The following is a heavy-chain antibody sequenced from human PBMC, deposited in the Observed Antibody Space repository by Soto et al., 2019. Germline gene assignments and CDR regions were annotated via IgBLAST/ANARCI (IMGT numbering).Heavy chain of an antibody. CDR3: ARGRRFGTRKNWFDP. CDR1: GYTFTSYD. V-gene: IGHV1-8*01. J-gene: IGHJ5*02. CDR2: MNPNSGNT. Sequence: ASVKVSCKASGYTFTSYDINWVRQATGQGLEWMGWMNPNSGNTGYAQKFQGRVTMTRNTSISTAYMERSSLRSEDTAVYYCARGRRFGTRKNWFDPWGQGTLVTVSS. D-gene: IGHD3-10*01.